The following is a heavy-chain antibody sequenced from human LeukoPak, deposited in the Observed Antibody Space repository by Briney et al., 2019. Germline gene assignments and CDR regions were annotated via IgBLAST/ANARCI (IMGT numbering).Heavy chain of an antibody. CDR1: GGSFSGYY. CDR2: INHSGST. J-gene: IGHJ6*03. V-gene: IGHV4-34*01. Sequence: PSETLSLTCAVYGGSFSGYYWSWIRQPPGKGLEWIGEINHSGSTNYNPSLKSRATRSEDTPKNQFSLKRRSVTAAATPVYNCAXXXXXXXXXXXXXTSALGYYYYYYYMDVWGKGTTVTVSS. CDR3: AXXXXXXXXXXXXXTSALGYYYYYYYMDV.